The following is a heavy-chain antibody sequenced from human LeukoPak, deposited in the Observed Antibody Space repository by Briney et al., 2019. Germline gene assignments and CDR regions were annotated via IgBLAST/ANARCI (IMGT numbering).Heavy chain of an antibody. Sequence: SETLSLTCNVLGGSIGSYYWSWIRQPAGKGLEWIGRIFHSGSTSYNPSLKSRVIMSVDTSKNQFSLKLTSVTAADTAVYYCARGAWFDPWGLGTLVTVSS. CDR2: IFHSGST. CDR3: ARGAWFDP. CDR1: GGSIGSYY. V-gene: IGHV4-4*07. J-gene: IGHJ5*02.